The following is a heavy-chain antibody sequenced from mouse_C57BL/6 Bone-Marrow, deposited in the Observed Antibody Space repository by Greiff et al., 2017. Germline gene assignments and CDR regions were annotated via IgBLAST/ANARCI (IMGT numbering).Heavy chain of an antibody. CDR2: ISYSGST. Sequence: EVKLMESGPGLAKPSQTLYLTCSVTGYSITSDYWNWIRKFPGNKLEYMGYISYSGSTNYNPSIKSRISITRDTSKNQYYLQLIAVTTEDTDTYYCARRNWAVDYWGQGTTLTVSS. CDR3: ARRNWAVDY. CDR1: GYSITSDY. J-gene: IGHJ2*01. V-gene: IGHV3-8*01. D-gene: IGHD4-1*01.